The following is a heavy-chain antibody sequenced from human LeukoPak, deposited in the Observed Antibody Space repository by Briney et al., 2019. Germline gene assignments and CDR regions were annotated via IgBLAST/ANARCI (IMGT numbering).Heavy chain of an antibody. Sequence: PGGSLRLSCGASGFTFRSYWMHWVRQAPGKGLVWVSRINSDGSSTSYADSVKGRFTISRDNAKNTVYLQMNRLRAEDTAVYYCATEEITMVRGVMYYNIDVWGKGTTVTVSS. CDR2: INSDGSST. D-gene: IGHD3-10*01. CDR3: ATEEITMVRGVMYYNIDV. J-gene: IGHJ6*03. CDR1: GFTFRSYW. V-gene: IGHV3-74*01.